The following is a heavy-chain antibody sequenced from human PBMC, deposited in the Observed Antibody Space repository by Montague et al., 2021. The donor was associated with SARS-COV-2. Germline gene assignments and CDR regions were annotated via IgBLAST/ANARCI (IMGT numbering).Heavy chain of an antibody. Sequence: TLSLTCTVSGGSISSGSYYWSWIRQPAGKGLEWIGRIYTSGSTNYNPSLKSRVTISVDTSKNQFSLRLSSVTAADTAVYYCARVGGGTMVRGVIPAYYYYGMDVWGQGTTVTDSS. CDR2: IYTSGST. D-gene: IGHD3-10*01. CDR3: ARVGGGTMVRGVIPAYYYYGMDV. CDR1: GGSISSGSYY. J-gene: IGHJ6*02. V-gene: IGHV4-61*02.